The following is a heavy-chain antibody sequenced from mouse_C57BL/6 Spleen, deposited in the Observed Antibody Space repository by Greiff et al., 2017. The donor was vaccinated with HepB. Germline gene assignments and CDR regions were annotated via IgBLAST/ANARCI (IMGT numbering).Heavy chain of an antibody. Sequence: EVQLQQSGPELVKPGASVKISCKASGYTFTDYYMNWVKQSHGKSLEWIGDINPNNGGTSYNQKFKGKATLTVDKSSSTAYMELRSLTSEDSAVYYCATVYYDYDEYWGQGTTLTVSS. CDR2: INPNNGGT. V-gene: IGHV1-26*01. J-gene: IGHJ2*01. D-gene: IGHD2-4*01. CDR1: GYTFTDYY. CDR3: ATVYYDYDEY.